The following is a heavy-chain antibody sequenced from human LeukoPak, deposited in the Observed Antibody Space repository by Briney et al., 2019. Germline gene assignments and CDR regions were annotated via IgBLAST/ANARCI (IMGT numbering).Heavy chain of an antibody. CDR2: IIPIFGTA. V-gene: IGHV1-69*13. CDR1: GYTFTGYY. Sequence: SVKVSCKTSGYTFTGYYMHWVRQAPGQGLEWMGGIIPIFGTANYAQKFQGRVTITADESTSTAYMELSSLRSEDTAVYYCARGYGSGSSYYYYYYYMDVWGKGTTVTISS. CDR3: ARGYGSGSSYYYYYYYMDV. J-gene: IGHJ6*03. D-gene: IGHD3-10*01.